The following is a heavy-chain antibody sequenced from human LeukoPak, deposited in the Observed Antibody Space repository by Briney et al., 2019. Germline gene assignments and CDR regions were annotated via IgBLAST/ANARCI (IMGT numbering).Heavy chain of an antibody. CDR2: IRCSSTTI. CDR1: GFSFSTSS. D-gene: IGHD2-2*01. V-gene: IGHV3-48*01. J-gene: IGHJ4*02. CDR3: ARDARSHCGTDACYGPYFDY. Sequence: GGSLRLSCAASGFSFSTSSMSWVRQTPGKGLEWISYIRCSSTTIYYADSVEGRFTISRDNARNSLYLQMNDLRAEDTGVYFCARDARSHCGTDACYGPYFDYWGQGSLVTVSS.